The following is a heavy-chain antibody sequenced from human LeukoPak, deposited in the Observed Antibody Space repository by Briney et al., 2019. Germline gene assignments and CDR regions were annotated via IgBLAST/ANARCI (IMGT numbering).Heavy chain of an antibody. V-gene: IGHV3-21*01. J-gene: IGHJ5*01. CDR3: ARVAVSGPTGWFDS. CDR2: ISSSSSYI. Sequence: PGGSLRLSCAASGFTFSSYSMNWVRQAPGKGLEWASSISSSSSYIYYADSVKGRFTISRDNVDNVVYLQMNSLGAEDTAVYYCARVAVSGPTGWFDSWGQGTLVIVSS. CDR1: GFTFSSYS. D-gene: IGHD2-8*02.